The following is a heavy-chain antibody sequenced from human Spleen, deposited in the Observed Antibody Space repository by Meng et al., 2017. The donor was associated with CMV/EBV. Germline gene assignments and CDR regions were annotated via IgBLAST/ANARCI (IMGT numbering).Heavy chain of an antibody. J-gene: IGHJ3*02. CDR3: ARDYYDFWSGYYIIEYAFDI. V-gene: IGHV1-69*05. Sequence: SVKVSCKASGGTFSSYAITWVRQAPGQGLEWMGGIIPIFGTANYAQKLQGRVTMTTDTSTSTAYMELRSLRSDDTAVYYCARDYYDFWSGYYIIEYAFDIWGQGTMVTVSS. CDR2: IIPIFGTA. D-gene: IGHD3-3*01. CDR1: GGTFSSYA.